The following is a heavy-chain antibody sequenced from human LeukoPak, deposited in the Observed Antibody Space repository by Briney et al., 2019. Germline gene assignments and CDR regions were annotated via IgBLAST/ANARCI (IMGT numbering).Heavy chain of an antibody. CDR1: GFDFNNYV. D-gene: IGHD4-17*01. V-gene: IGHV3-30*04. CDR3: ARVGYYGDYDVDY. CDR2: ISYDGSNI. Sequence: PGGSLRLSCAASGFDFNNYVMHWVRQAPGKGLEWVAVISYDGSNIYYSDSVKGRFTISRDNSKNTVYVQMSSLRPEDTAVYYCARVGYYGDYDVDYWGQGTLVTVSS. J-gene: IGHJ4*02.